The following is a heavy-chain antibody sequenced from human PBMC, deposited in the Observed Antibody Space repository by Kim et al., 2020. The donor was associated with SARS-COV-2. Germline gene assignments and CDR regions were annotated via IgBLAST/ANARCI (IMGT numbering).Heavy chain of an antibody. CDR3: ARGGRESDY. D-gene: IGHD3-16*01. CDR1: GYSFSIYY. CDR2: IYPGDSDP. V-gene: IGHV5-51*01. J-gene: IGHJ4*02. Sequence: GSLKISCKGSGYSFSIYYIAWVRQIPGKGLEWMGIIYPGDSDPRYSPSFQGQVTISADKSISTAYLQWSSLKASDTAMYYCARGGRESDYWGQGTLVTVSS.